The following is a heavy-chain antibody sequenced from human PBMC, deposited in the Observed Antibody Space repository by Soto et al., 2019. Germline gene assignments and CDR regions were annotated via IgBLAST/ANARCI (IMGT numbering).Heavy chain of an antibody. D-gene: IGHD6-13*01. CDR1: GFTFSSYA. V-gene: IGHV3-23*01. CDR2: ISGSGSNT. J-gene: IGHJ4*02. Sequence: EVQLLESGGGLVQPGGSLRLSCAASGFTFSSYAMSWVRQAPGKGLEWVSAISGSGSNTYYADSVKGRFTISRDNSKNTLYLQMNSRRAEDTAVYYCAKEGQQLGGGYIDYWGQGTLVTVSS. CDR3: AKEGQQLGGGYIDY.